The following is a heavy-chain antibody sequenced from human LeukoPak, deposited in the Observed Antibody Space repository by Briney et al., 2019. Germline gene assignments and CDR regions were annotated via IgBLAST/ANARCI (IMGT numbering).Heavy chain of an antibody. CDR3: ARVGGIKAYSSSWYEDY. Sequence: GSLRLSCVASGFTFSDAWMSWVRQPPGKGLEWIGEINHSGSTNYNPSLKSRVTISVDTSKNQFSLKLSSVTAADTAVYYCARVGGIKAYSSSWYEDYWGQGTLVTVSS. CDR1: GFTFSDAW. V-gene: IGHV4-34*01. CDR2: INHSGST. J-gene: IGHJ4*02. D-gene: IGHD6-13*01.